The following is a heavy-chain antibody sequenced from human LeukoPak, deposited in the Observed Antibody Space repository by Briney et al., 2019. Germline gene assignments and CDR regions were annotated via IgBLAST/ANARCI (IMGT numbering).Heavy chain of an antibody. Sequence: ASVKVSCKASGYTFTGYYMHWVRQAPGQGLEWMGWINPNSGGTNHAQKFQGRVTMTRDTSISTAYMELSRLRSDDTAVYYCARDPFSYDFWSGYPSWGQGTLVTVSS. CDR2: INPNSGGT. J-gene: IGHJ5*02. CDR3: ARDPFSYDFWSGYPS. V-gene: IGHV1-2*02. D-gene: IGHD3-3*01. CDR1: GYTFTGYY.